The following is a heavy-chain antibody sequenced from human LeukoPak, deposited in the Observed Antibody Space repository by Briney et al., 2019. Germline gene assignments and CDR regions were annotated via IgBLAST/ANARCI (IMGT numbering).Heavy chain of an antibody. V-gene: IGHV3-21*01. CDR3: ARSRNYDSGSGDAFDI. Sequence: PGGSLRLSCAASGFTFSSYSMKWVRQAPGKGLEWVSSISSSSSYIYYADSVKGRFTISRDNAKNSLYLQMNSLRAEDTAVYYCARSRNYDSGSGDAFDIWGQGTMVAVSS. CDR1: GFTFSSYS. CDR2: ISSSSSYI. D-gene: IGHD3-22*01. J-gene: IGHJ3*02.